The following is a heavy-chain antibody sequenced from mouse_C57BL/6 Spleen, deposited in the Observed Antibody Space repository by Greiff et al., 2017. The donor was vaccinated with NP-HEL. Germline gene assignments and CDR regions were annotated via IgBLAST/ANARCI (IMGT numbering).Heavy chain of an antibody. J-gene: IGHJ2*01. CDR2: INPGSGGT. D-gene: IGHD2-2*01. Sequence: QVQLQQSGAELVRPGTSVKVSCKASGYAFTNYLIEWVKQRPGQGLEWIGVINPGSGGTNYNEKFKGKATLTADKSSSTAYMQLSSLTSEDSAVYFCARGLRRDPYYFDYWGQGTTLTVSS. CDR3: ARGLRRDPYYFDY. CDR1: GYAFTNYL. V-gene: IGHV1-54*01.